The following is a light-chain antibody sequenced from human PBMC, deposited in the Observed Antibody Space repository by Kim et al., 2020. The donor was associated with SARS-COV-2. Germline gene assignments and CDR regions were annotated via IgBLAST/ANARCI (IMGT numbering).Light chain of an antibody. CDR2: GAS. CDR1: QSISNN. Sequence: EIVMTQSPATLSVSPGERATLSCRASQSISNNLAWYQHKPGQAPRLLIYGASTRATGIPARFSGSGSGTEFTLTISSLQSEDFALYYCQQYNDLPMYTFGQGTKLEIK. CDR3: QQYNDLPMYT. J-gene: IGKJ2*01. V-gene: IGKV3-15*01.